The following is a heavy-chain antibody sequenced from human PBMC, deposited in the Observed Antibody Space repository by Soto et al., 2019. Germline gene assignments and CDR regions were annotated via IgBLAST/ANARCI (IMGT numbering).Heavy chain of an antibody. Sequence: PVESLKISCSGSGYSFTSYWIGWGRQMPWKGLEWMGIIYPGDSDTRYSPSFQGQVTISADKSISTAYLQWSSLKASDTAMYYCARQTIFGVVIIRYAFDIWGQGTMVTVSS. J-gene: IGHJ3*02. V-gene: IGHV5-51*01. CDR1: GYSFTSYW. CDR3: ARQTIFGVVIIRYAFDI. D-gene: IGHD3-3*01. CDR2: IYPGDSDT.